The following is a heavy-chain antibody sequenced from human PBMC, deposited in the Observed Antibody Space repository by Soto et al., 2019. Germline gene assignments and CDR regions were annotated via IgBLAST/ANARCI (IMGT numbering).Heavy chain of an antibody. V-gene: IGHV3-30*03. D-gene: IGHD5-12*01. CDR3: TSQVATGN. Sequence: PVVSLRLSFTYSGFTFSNFGMHRLRQAPVKGLEWVAVISNDGNTKYYADSVKGRFTISRDNSKNKLYLQMDSLRPDDTAVYYCTSQVATGNWGQGT. CDR1: GFTFSNFG. J-gene: IGHJ4*02. CDR2: ISNDGNTK.